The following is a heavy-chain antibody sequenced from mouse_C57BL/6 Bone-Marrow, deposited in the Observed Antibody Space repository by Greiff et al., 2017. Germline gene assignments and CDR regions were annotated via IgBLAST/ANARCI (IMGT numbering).Heavy chain of an antibody. CDR1: GYTFTSYW. CDR3: ARGALLRYFDV. Sequence: QVQLQQPGAELVRPGSSVKLSCKASGYTFTSYWMAWVKQRPGQGLEWIGNIYPSDSETHYNQKFKDKATLTVDKSSSTAYMQLSSLTSEDSAVYYCARGALLRYFDVWGTGTTVTVSP. D-gene: IGHD1-2*01. J-gene: IGHJ1*03. CDR2: IYPSDSET. V-gene: IGHV1-61*01.